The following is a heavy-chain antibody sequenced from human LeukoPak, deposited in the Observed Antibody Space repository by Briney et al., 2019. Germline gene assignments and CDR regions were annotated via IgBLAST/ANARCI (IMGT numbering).Heavy chain of an antibody. D-gene: IGHD3-22*01. CDR2: ISWNSGSI. CDR1: GFTFDDYA. V-gene: IGHV3-9*01. Sequence: GGSLRLSCAASGFTFDDYAMHWVRQAPGKGLEWVSGISWNSGSIGYADSVKGRFTISRDNAKNSLYLQMNSLRAEDTAVYYCARDLGSGYYQLFDYWGQGTLVTVSS. J-gene: IGHJ4*02. CDR3: ARDLGSGYYQLFDY.